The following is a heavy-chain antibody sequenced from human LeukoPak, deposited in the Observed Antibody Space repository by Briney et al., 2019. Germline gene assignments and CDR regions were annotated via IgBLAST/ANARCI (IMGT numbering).Heavy chain of an antibody. Sequence: PSGTLSLTCTVSGGSISSSSYYWGWIRQPPGKGLEWIGSIYYSGSTYYNPSLKSRVTISVDTSKNQFSLKLSSVTAADTAVYYCARASDNYYYYGMDVWGQGTTVTVSS. CDR3: ARASDNYYYYGMDV. V-gene: IGHV4-39*01. CDR2: IYYSGST. J-gene: IGHJ6*02. CDR1: GGSISSSSYY.